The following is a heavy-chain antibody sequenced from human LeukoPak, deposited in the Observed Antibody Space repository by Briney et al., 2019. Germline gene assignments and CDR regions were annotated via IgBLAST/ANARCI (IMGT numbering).Heavy chain of an antibody. Sequence: SETLSLTCTVSGGSISSSSYYWGWIRRPPGKGLEWIGSIYYSGSTYYNPSLKSRVTISVDTSKNQFSLKLSSVTAADTAVYYCARQGEYYDILTGRNWFDPWGQGTLVTVSS. CDR3: ARQGEYYDILTGRNWFDP. J-gene: IGHJ5*02. D-gene: IGHD3-9*01. V-gene: IGHV4-39*01. CDR2: IYYSGST. CDR1: GGSISSSSYY.